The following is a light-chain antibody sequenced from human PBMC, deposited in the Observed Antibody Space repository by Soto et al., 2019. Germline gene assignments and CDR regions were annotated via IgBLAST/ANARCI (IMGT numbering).Light chain of an antibody. CDR2: DVS. V-gene: IGLV2-14*01. J-gene: IGLJ1*01. Sequence: QSARTQPASVSGSPGRALTISCTGTSSDVGGYNYVSWYQQHPGKAPKLMIYDVSNRPSGVSDRFSGSKSGNTASLTISGLQAEDEADYYCSSYTSSSTLAFGTGTKVTVL. CDR1: SSDVGGYNY. CDR3: SSYTSSSTLA.